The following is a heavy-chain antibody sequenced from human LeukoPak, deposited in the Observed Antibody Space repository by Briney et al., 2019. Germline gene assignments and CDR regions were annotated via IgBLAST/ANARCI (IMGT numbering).Heavy chain of an antibody. D-gene: IGHD2-8*01. CDR1: GGSISSYY. CDR3: ARSPEAILYPNWFDP. Sequence: SETLSLTCTVSGGSISSYYWSWIRQPPGKGLEWIGYIYYSGSTNYNPSLKSRVTISVDTSKNQFSLKLSSVTAADTAVYYCARSPEAILYPNWFDPWGQGTLVSVSS. CDR2: IYYSGST. V-gene: IGHV4-59*01. J-gene: IGHJ5*02.